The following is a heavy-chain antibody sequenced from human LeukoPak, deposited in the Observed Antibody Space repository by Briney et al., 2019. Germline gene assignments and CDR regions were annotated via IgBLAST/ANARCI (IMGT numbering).Heavy chain of an antibody. V-gene: IGHV5-51*01. CDR2: IYPGDSDT. D-gene: IGHD4-17*01. CDR1: GYSFTNYW. J-gene: IGHJ4*02. Sequence: GESLKISCKGSGYSFTNYWIGWVRQMPGKGLEWMGIIYPGDSDTRYSPSFQGQVTISADKSITTAYLQWSSLKASDTAMYYCARATVTTIALIDYWGQGTLVTVSS. CDR3: ARATVTTIALIDY.